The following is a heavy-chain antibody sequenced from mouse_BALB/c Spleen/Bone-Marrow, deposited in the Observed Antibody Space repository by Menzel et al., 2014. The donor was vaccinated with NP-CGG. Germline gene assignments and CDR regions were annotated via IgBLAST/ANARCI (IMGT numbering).Heavy chain of an antibody. D-gene: IGHD1-1*01. CDR2: ILPGSGTA. J-gene: IGHJ2*01. Sequence: VQRVESGAELMKPGASVKISCKATGYTFSNYWIDWVKQRPGHGLEWIGEILPGSGTANYNEKFKGKATFTADTSSNTAYVQLSSLTSEDSALYYCARASVVPYYFDFWGQGTTLTVSS. CDR3: ARASVVPYYFDF. V-gene: IGHV1-9*01. CDR1: GYTFSNYW.